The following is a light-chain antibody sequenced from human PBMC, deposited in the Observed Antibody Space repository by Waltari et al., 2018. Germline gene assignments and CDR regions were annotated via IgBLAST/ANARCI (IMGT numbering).Light chain of an antibody. J-gene: IGLJ3*02. CDR3: AAWDDTLNGWL. V-gene: IGLV1-36*01. CDR1: DSNIGSNG. CDR2: YDD. Sequence: QSVLTQPPSVSEAPRQRVTISCSGSDSNIGSNGVNWYQQLPGKAPKLVIYYDDLKPSGVSDRFSGSKSGTSASLAISGLQSEDEADYYCAAWDDTLNGWLFGGGTKLTVL.